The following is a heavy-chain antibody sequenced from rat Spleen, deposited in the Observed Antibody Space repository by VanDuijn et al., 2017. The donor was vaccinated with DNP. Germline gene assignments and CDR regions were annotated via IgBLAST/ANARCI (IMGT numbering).Heavy chain of an antibody. J-gene: IGHJ4*01. CDR2: ISTGGGNT. Sequence: EVQLVESGGGLVQPGRSLKLSCAASGFTYSNYVMAWVRQAPTKGLEWVASISTGGGNTYYRDSVKGRFTISRDDAKSTPYLQMHSLRSEDTATYYCTRINYGGYFYVMDAWGQGTSVTVSS. V-gene: IGHV5S13*01. CDR3: TRINYGGYFYVMDA. CDR1: GFTYSNYV. D-gene: IGHD1-11*01.